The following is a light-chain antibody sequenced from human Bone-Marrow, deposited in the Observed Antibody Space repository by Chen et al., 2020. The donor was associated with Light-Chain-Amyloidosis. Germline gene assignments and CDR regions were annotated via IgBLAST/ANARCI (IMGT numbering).Light chain of an antibody. CDR1: QTISSNY. Sequence: EIVLTQSPGTLSLSPGEGANLSCRASQTISSNYLTWYQQKFGQAPRLLIYGSSSRATGIPDRFTGSGSGTDFTLNINRLEPEDLAMYDCQQYGTSPLTFGGGTKVEIK. V-gene: IGKV3-20*01. J-gene: IGKJ4*01. CDR3: QQYGTSPLT. CDR2: GSS.